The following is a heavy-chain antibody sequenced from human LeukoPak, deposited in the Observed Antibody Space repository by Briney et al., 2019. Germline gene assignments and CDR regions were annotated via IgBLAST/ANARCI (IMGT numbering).Heavy chain of an antibody. J-gene: IGHJ4*02. V-gene: IGHV3-23*01. CDR3: AKLDLRITIIVGGYFDY. CDR1: GFTFSSYA. CDR2: ISGSGGST. D-gene: IGHD3-22*01. Sequence: GGSLRLSCAASGFTFSSYAMSWVRQAPGEGLEWVSAISGSGGSTYYADSVKGRFTISRDNSKNTLYLQMNSLRAEDTAVYYCAKLDLRITIIVGGYFDYWRQGTLVTVSS.